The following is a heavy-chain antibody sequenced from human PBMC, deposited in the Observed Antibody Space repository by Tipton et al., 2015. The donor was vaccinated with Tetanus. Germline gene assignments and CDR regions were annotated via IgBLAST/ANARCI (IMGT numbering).Heavy chain of an antibody. CDR2: ISHDGSNE. Sequence: RSLRLSCAASGFTFSSYGMHWVRQAPGKGLEWVAYISHDGSNEHLVDSVKGRFTISRDNSKNTLYLQMNSLRPEDTAVYYCASGSSIRHGLDVWGHGTSVTVSS. CDR3: ASGSSIRHGLDV. CDR1: GFTFSSYG. J-gene: IGHJ6*02. D-gene: IGHD2-2*01. V-gene: IGHV3-30*03.